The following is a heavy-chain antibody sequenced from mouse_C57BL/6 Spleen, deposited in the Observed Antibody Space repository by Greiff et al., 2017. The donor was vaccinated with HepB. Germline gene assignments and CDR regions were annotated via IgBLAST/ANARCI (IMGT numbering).Heavy chain of an antibody. Sequence: EVHLVESGGGLVQPKGSLKLSCAASGFSFNTYAMNWVRQAPGKGLEWVARIRSKSNNYATYYADSVKDRFTISRDDSESMLYLQMNNLKTEDTAMYYCVRGPFYAMDYWGQGTSVTVSS. CDR2: IRSKSNNYAT. CDR1: GFSFNTYA. J-gene: IGHJ4*01. V-gene: IGHV10-1*01. CDR3: VRGPFYAMDY.